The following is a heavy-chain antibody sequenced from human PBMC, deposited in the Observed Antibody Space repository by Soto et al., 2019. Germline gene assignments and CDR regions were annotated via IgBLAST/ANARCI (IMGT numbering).Heavy chain of an antibody. J-gene: IGHJ3*02. CDR1: GFTFSSYS. CDR2: ISSSSSTI. D-gene: IGHD1-7*01. V-gene: IGHV3-48*02. CDR3: ARRDNWNYGFAFDI. Sequence: LRLSCAASGFTFSSYSMSWVRQAPGKGLEWISYISSSSSTIYYADSVKGRFTIFRDNAKNSLYLQMNSLRDEDAAVYYCARRDNWNYGFAFDIWGRGTMVTVSS.